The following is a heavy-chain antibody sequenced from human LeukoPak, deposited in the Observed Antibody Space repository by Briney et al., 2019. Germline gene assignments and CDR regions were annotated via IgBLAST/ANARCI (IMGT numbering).Heavy chain of an antibody. CDR2: ISATGSAI. Sequence: GGSLRLSGVASGFSFNIYSMNWVRQAPGKGLEWISYISATGSAIYYADSVKGRFTTSRDNDKNSLYLQMNSLRPEDTAVYYCARVPGVVLPAAMPVRDYWGQGTLVTVSS. J-gene: IGHJ4*02. CDR3: ARVPGVVLPAAMPVRDY. CDR1: GFSFNIYS. V-gene: IGHV3-48*01. D-gene: IGHD2-2*01.